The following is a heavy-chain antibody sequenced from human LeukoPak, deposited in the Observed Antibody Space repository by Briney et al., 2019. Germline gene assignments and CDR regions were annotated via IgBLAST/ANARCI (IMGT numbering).Heavy chain of an antibody. Sequence: PGPSLRLSCAASGFTFDDYAMHWVRHAPGKGLEWVSGISWNSGSIVYADSVKGRFTISRDNSKNSLYLQMNSLRAEDTTLYYCAKDYYYGSGSYYGMDVWGQGTTVTVSS. J-gene: IGHJ6*02. V-gene: IGHV3-9*01. CDR2: ISWNSGSI. D-gene: IGHD3-10*01. CDR3: AKDYYYGSGSYYGMDV. CDR1: GFTFDDYA.